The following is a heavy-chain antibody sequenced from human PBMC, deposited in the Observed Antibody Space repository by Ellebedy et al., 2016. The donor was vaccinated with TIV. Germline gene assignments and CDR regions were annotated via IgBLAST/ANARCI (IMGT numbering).Heavy chain of an antibody. J-gene: IGHJ2*01. Sequence: SETLSLTCTVSGGSISNYYWGWIRQPPGKGLEWIGNIFDTGSTYYNPSLKSRVTISVDTSKNQFSLKLSSVTAADTAVYYCARSLLIFTFDKCYFDLWGRGTLVTVSS. CDR2: IFDTGST. V-gene: IGHV4-39*01. CDR3: ARSLLIFTFDKCYFDL. D-gene: IGHD3/OR15-3a*01. CDR1: GGSISNYY.